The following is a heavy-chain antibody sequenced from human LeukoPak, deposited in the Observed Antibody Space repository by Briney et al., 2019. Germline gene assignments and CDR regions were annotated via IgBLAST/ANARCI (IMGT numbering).Heavy chain of an antibody. J-gene: IGHJ4*02. D-gene: IGHD3-9*01. V-gene: IGHV3-30*18. CDR1: GFTFSSYG. CDR2: ISYDGSNK. CDR3: AKDMGALLRYFDWLVDY. Sequence: GGSLRLSCAASGFTFSSYGMHWVRQAPGKGLEWVAVISYDGSNKYYADSVKGRFTISRDNSKNTLYLQMNSLRAEDTAVYYCAKDMGALLRYFDWLVDYWGQGTLVTVSS.